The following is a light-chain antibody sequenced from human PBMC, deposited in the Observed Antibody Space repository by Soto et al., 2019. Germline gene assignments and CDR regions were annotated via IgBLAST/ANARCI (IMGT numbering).Light chain of an antibody. CDR3: PQYDNLPPYT. Sequence: DIQMTQSPSSLSASVGDRVTITCQASQDISNYLSWYQQKPGKAPKLLIYDASNLETGVPSRFSGGGSGTDFTFTISSLQPEDIATYYCPQYDNLPPYTFGQGTKLEIK. J-gene: IGKJ2*01. V-gene: IGKV1-33*01. CDR2: DAS. CDR1: QDISNY.